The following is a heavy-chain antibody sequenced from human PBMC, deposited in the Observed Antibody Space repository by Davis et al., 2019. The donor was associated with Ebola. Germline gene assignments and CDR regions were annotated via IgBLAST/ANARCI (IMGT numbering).Heavy chain of an antibody. Sequence: GESLKISCAASGFTFSSYGMHWVRQAPGKGLEWVAVISYDGSNKYYADSVKGRFTISRDNSKNTLYLQMNSLRADDTAVYHCGKGPDYGDYVPIDHWGQGTLVTVSS. CDR2: ISYDGSNK. D-gene: IGHD4-17*01. V-gene: IGHV3-30*18. CDR1: GFTFSSYG. J-gene: IGHJ4*02. CDR3: GKGPDYGDYVPIDH.